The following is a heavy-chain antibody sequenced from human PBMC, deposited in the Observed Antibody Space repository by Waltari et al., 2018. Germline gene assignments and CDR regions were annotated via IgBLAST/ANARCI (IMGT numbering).Heavy chain of an antibody. D-gene: IGHD3-3*01. CDR2: ISGSGGSP. J-gene: IGHJ4*02. Sequence: EVQLLESGGGLVQPGGSLRLSCAASGFTFSSYAMSWVRQAPGKGLEWVSAISGSGGSPYYADSVKGRFTISRDNSKNTLYLQMNSLRAEDTAVYYCAKWGDDFWSGYTFDYWGQGTLVTVSS. CDR3: AKWGDDFWSGYTFDY. V-gene: IGHV3-23*01. CDR1: GFTFSSYA.